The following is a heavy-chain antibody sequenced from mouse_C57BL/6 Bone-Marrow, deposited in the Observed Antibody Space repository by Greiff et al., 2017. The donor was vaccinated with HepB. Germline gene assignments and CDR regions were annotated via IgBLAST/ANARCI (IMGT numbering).Heavy chain of an antibody. J-gene: IGHJ4*01. V-gene: IGHV1-85*01. CDR2: IYPRDGDT. D-gene: IGHD2-12*01. CDR3: ARSYSYAMDY. Sequence: QVQLQQSGPELVKPGASVKLSCKASGYTFTSYDINWVKQRPGQGLEWIGWIYPRDGDTKYNEKFKGKATLTVDTSSSTAYMQLHSLTSEDSAVYFCARSYSYAMDYWGQGTSVTVSS. CDR1: GYTFTSYD.